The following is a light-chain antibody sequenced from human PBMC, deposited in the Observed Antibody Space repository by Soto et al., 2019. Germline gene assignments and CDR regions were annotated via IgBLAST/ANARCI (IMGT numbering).Light chain of an antibody. J-gene: IGKJ1*01. CDR3: QQYTNSLPWT. Sequence: EIVLTQSPGTLSLSPVERATLSCRASQSISSIYLAWYQQKPGQAPRLLIYGASTRATGIPDRFSGSGSGTDFTLTISRLEAEDFAVYYCQQYTNSLPWTFGQGTKVEVK. CDR1: QSISSIY. V-gene: IGKV3-20*01. CDR2: GAS.